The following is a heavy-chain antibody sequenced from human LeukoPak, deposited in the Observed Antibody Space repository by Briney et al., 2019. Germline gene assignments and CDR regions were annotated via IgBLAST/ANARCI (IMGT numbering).Heavy chain of an antibody. Sequence: AGALLILCCVSADFSCNNYANTWWLRAPGKGVEWGYGSFGSTGSTYYTESLKGRITISIDTSRNQVYLQMNSLTAEDTAVYYCATDRMYYSDLSAYCFSPPPHHYWGQGTLVTV. CDR3: ATDRMYYSDLSAYCFSPPPHHY. V-gene: IGHV3-23*01. CDR1: DFSCNNYA. D-gene: IGHD3-22*01. CDR2: SFGSTGST. J-gene: IGHJ4*02.